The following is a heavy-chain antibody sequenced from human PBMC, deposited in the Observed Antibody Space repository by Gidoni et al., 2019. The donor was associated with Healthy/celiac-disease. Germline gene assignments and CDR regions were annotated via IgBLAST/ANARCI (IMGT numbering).Heavy chain of an antibody. CDR3: AKDPRPIAAAEGGMDV. CDR2: ISGSGGST. D-gene: IGHD6-13*01. J-gene: IGHJ6*02. Sequence: EVQLLESGGGLVQPGGSLRLSCAASGFTFSSYAMSWVRQAPGKGLEWVSAISGSGGSTYYADSVKGRFTISRDNSKNTLYLQMNSLRAEDTAVYYCAKDPRPIAAAEGGMDVWGQGTTVTVSS. CDR1: GFTFSSYA. V-gene: IGHV3-23*01.